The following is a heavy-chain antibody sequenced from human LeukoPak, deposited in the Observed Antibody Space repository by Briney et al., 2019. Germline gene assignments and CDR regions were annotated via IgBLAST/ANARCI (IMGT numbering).Heavy chain of an antibody. J-gene: IGHJ6*03. Sequence: SETLSLTCTVSGGSISSSSYYWGWIRQPPGKGLEWIGSIYYSGSTYYNPSLKSRVTISVDTSKNQFSLKLSSVTAADTAVYYCARHNLGGSGYDGDLYYYYMDVWGKGTTVTVSS. CDR3: ARHNLGGSGYDGDLYYYYMDV. CDR1: GGSISSSSYY. CDR2: IYYSGST. D-gene: IGHD5-12*01. V-gene: IGHV4-39*07.